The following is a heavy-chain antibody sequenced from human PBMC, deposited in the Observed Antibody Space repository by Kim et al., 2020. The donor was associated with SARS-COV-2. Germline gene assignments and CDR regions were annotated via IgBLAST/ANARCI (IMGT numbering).Heavy chain of an antibody. Sequence: SETLSLTCTVSGGSISSSSYYWGWIRQPPGKGLEWIGSIYYSGSTYYNPSLKSRVTISVDTSKNQFSLKLSSVTAADTAVYYCARHGYGSYTVHYYYYGMDVWGQGTTVTVSS. CDR1: GGSISSSSYY. V-gene: IGHV4-39*01. J-gene: IGHJ6*02. CDR2: IYYSGST. D-gene: IGHD4-17*01. CDR3: ARHGYGSYTVHYYYYGMDV.